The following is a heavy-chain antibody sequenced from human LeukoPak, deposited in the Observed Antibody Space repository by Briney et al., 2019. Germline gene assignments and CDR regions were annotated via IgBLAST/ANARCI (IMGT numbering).Heavy chain of an antibody. D-gene: IGHD6-19*01. CDR1: GFTFSSYA. Sequence: GGSLRLSCAASGFTFSSYAMSWVRQAPGKGLEWVSAISGSGGNTYYADSVKGRFTISRDNSKNTLYLQMNSLRAEDTAVYYCAKEDTRYSSGWYRGVIDYWGQGTVVTVSS. CDR2: ISGSGGNT. V-gene: IGHV3-23*01. J-gene: IGHJ4*02. CDR3: AKEDTRYSSGWYRGVIDY.